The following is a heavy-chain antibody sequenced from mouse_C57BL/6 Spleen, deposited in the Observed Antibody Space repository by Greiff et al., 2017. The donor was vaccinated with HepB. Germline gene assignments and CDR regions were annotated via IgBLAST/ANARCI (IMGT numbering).Heavy chain of an antibody. J-gene: IGHJ1*03. D-gene: IGHD1-2*01. V-gene: IGHV1-55*01. Sequence: QVQLQQSGAELVKPGASVKMSCKASGYTFTSYWITWVKQRPGQGLEWIGDIYPGSGSTNYNEKFKSKATLTVDTSSSTAYMQLSSLTSEDSAVYYCARGGLLRHSYWYFDVWGTGTTVTVSS. CDR1: GYTFTSYW. CDR2: IYPGSGST. CDR3: ARGGLLRHSYWYFDV.